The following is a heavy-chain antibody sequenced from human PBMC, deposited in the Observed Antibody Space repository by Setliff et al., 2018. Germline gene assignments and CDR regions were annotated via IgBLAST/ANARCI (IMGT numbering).Heavy chain of an antibody. D-gene: IGHD6-13*01. J-gene: IGHJ4*02. CDR2: ISGSGGDT. CDR3: AKDSRATVAGDFDY. V-gene: IGHV3-23*01. Sequence: GGSLRLSCAASGFSFNNYAMTWVRQAPGKGLEWVSGISGSGGDTYYADSVKGRFTISRDNSKNTGYLQMNSLRAEDTAVYYCAKDSRATVAGDFDYWGEGTLVTVSS. CDR1: GFSFNNYA.